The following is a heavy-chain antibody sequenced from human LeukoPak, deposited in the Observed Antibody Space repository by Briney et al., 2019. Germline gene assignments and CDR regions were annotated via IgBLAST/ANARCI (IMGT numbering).Heavy chain of an antibody. J-gene: IGHJ3*02. CDR3: TRDVREAYDI. CDR1: GFRFGGFW. D-gene: IGHD3-16*01. CDR2: INQDGSEK. V-gene: IGHV3-7*01. Sequence: PGGSLRLSCEASGFRFGGFWMNWVRQAPGKEPERVANINQDGSEKLYVDSVKGRFTISRDNAKNSLYLQMNSLRVEDTAVYYCTRDVREAYDIWGHGTMVTVSS.